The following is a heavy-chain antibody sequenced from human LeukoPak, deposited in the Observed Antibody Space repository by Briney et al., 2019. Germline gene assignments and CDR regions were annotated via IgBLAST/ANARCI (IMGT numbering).Heavy chain of an antibody. D-gene: IGHD3-9*01. V-gene: IGHV4-34*01. CDR3: ARPDGDRYFDWFSNQIQNWFDP. Sequence: MASETLSLTCGVYGGSFSGYYWSWLRQPPGKGLEWIGEVNHSGSTNYNSSLKSRVTISVDTSKNQFSLKLSSVTAADTAVYYCARPDGDRYFDWFSNQIQNWFDPWGQGTLVTVSS. CDR1: GGSFSGYY. J-gene: IGHJ5*02. CDR2: VNHSGST.